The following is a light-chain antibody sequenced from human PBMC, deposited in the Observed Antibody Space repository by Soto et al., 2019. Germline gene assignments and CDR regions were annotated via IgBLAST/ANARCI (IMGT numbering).Light chain of an antibody. CDR3: SSYAGSSNYV. J-gene: IGLJ1*01. CDR1: SSDVGGYKY. CDR2: EVS. Sequence: QSVLTQPPSASGSPGQSVTISCTGTSSDVGGYKYVSWYQQHPGKAPKVMIYEVSKRPSGVPDRFSGSKSGNTASLTDSGLQAEDEADYYCSSYAGSSNYVFGTGTKLTVL. V-gene: IGLV2-8*01.